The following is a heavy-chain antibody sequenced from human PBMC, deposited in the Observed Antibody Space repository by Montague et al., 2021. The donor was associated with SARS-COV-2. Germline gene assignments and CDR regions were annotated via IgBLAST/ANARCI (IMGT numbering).Heavy chain of an antibody. V-gene: IGHV3-30*04. Sequence: SLRLSCAASRLPFNGYAMHWVRQAPGKGLEWLTFISHDESNHRYADSVKGRFTISRDNSKNTLYLQTDSLRPEDTAVYYCAREGYRSGSFYIDYWGQGTLVTVSS. CDR1: RLPFNGYA. CDR2: ISHDESNH. J-gene: IGHJ4*01. CDR3: AREGYRSGSFYIDY. D-gene: IGHD1-26*01.